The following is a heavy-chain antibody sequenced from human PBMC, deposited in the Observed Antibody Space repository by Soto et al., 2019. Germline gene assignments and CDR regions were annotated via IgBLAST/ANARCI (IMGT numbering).Heavy chain of an antibody. J-gene: IGHJ5*02. CDR3: ARVPGP. V-gene: IGHV4-30-2*01. Sequence: QLQLQESGSGLEKPTQTLSLTSAVSGGSISSGGYSWSWIREPPVKGLEWLWYIYHSRSTYYNPSLKSRVTLSVDRSKNQFSLKLSSVTAADTAVYYSARVPGPWGQGTLVTVSS. CDR1: GGSISSGGYS. CDR2: IYHSRST.